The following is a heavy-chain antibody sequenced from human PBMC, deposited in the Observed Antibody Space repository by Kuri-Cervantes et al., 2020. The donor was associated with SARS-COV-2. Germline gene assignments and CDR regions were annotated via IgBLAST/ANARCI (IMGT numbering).Heavy chain of an antibody. Sequence: SETLSLTCSVSGDSVADSPWSWVRQPAGKGLEWIGHIYTTGTTYYNPSLKSRVIVSVDTSTNQLSLRLNSVTAADTAVYYCARDKLHSLDAFDIWGQGTMVTVSS. D-gene: IGHD4-11*01. CDR3: ARDKLHSLDAFDI. V-gene: IGHV4-4*07. CDR1: GDSVADSP. J-gene: IGHJ3*02. CDR2: IYTTGTT.